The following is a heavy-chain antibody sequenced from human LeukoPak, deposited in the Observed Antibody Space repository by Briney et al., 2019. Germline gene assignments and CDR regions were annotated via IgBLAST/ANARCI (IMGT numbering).Heavy chain of an antibody. CDR1: GFTFSDYY. Sequence: GGSLRLSCAASGFTFSDYYISWIRQAPGKGREWVSYISSSGNIIYYADSVKGRFTVSRDNAKDSLFLQMNSLRAEDTAVYYCAREEREQASTLTNAFDIWGQGTMVTVSS. D-gene: IGHD4-17*01. CDR2: ISSSGNII. V-gene: IGHV3-11*04. CDR3: AREEREQASTLTNAFDI. J-gene: IGHJ3*02.